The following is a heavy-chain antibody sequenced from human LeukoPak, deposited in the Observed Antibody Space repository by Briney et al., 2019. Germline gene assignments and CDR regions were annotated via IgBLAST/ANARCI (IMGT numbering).Heavy chain of an antibody. D-gene: IGHD6-19*01. J-gene: IGHJ5*02. CDR3: AKCSTSAYTTGWCNWIDP. CDR1: GFTFTSDA. V-gene: IGHV3-23*01. Sequence: GGSLRLSCVASGFTFTSDAMNWVRQAPGKGLEWVSSTVSRGTTQYADSVKGRFTVSKDTSKNTLYLQMNSLRADDTAVYYCAKCSTSAYTTGWCNWIDPWGQGTLVTVSS. CDR2: TVSRGTT.